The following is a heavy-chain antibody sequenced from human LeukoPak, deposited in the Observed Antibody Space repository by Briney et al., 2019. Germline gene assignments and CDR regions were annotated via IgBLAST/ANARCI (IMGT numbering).Heavy chain of an antibody. Sequence: ASVKVSCKASGGTFSSYGISWVRQAPGQGLEWMGWISAYNGNTNYAQKLQGRVTMTTDTSTSTAYMELRSLRSDDTAVYYCARGTYYYDSSGYYPDDAFDIWGQGTMVTVSS. CDR2: ISAYNGNT. CDR3: ARGTYYYDSSGYYPDDAFDI. D-gene: IGHD3-22*01. V-gene: IGHV1-18*01. CDR1: GGTFSSYG. J-gene: IGHJ3*02.